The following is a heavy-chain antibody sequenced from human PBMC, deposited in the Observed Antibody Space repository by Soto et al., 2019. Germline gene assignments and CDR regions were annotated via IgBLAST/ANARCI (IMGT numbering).Heavy chain of an antibody. CDR1: GGSFGSYH. CDR2: INHLTTT. D-gene: IGHD5-18*01. V-gene: IGHV4-34*01. CDR3: ARGYDTALAPIF. Sequence: SETLSLTCAVYGGSFGSYHWSWIRQTPGKGLEWIGEINHLTTTNYNPSLKSRVIISLDTPKNQFSLKLSSVTAADTAVYYCARGYDTALAPIFWGQGILVTVSS. J-gene: IGHJ4*02.